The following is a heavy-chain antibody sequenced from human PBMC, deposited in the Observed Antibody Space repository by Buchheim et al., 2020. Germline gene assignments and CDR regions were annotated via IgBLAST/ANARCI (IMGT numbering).Heavy chain of an antibody. CDR1: GFTFSSYS. V-gene: IGHV3-48*04. D-gene: IGHD6-19*01. CDR3: ARVQGRGVAVAGTVDY. Sequence: EVQLVESGGGLVQPGGSLRLSCAASGFTFSSYSMNWVRQAPGKGPEWVSYISSSSSTIYYADSVKGRFTISRDNAKNSLYLQMNSLRAEDTAVYYCARVQGRGVAVAGTVDYWGQGTL. CDR2: ISSSSSTI. J-gene: IGHJ4*02.